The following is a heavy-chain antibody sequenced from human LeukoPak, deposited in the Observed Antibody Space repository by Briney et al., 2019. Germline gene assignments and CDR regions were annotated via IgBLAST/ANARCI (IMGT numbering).Heavy chain of an antibody. D-gene: IGHD1-26*01. Sequence: GASVKVSCKASGGTFSSYAISWVRQAPGQGLEWMGRIIPILGIANYAQKFQGRVTITADRSTSTAYMELSSLRSEDTAVYYCARDITYSGSYYYWGQGTLVTVSS. CDR2: IIPILGIA. V-gene: IGHV1-69*04. J-gene: IGHJ4*02. CDR1: GGTFSSYA. CDR3: ARDITYSGSYYY.